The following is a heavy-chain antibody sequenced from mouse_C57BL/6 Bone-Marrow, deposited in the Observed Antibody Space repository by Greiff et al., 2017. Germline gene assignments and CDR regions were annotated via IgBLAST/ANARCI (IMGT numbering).Heavy chain of an antibody. Sequence: QVQLKQPGAELVKPGASVKVSCKASGYTFTSYWMPWVKQRPGQGLEWIGRIHPSDSDTNYNQKFKGKATLTVDKSSSPAYMQRSRLTSEDSAVYDCATKMPYGDNAMDYWGQGTSVTVSS. J-gene: IGHJ4*01. CDR1: GYTFTSYW. CDR3: ATKMPYGDNAMDY. CDR2: IHPSDSDT. V-gene: IGHV1-74*01. D-gene: IGHD2-13*01.